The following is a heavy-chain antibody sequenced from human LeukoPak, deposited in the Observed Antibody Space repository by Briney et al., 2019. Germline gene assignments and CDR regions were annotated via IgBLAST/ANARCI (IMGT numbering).Heavy chain of an antibody. CDR2: INAGNGNT. CDR3: ARDTDSSSWYGYYYYGMDV. D-gene: IGHD6-13*01. Sequence: ASVKVSCKASGYTFTSYAMHWVRQAPGQRLEWMGWINAGNGNTKYSQKFQGRVTITRDTSASTAYMELSSLRSEDTAVYYCARDTDSSSWYGYYYYGMDVWGQGTTVTVS. V-gene: IGHV1-3*01. J-gene: IGHJ6*02. CDR1: GYTFTSYA.